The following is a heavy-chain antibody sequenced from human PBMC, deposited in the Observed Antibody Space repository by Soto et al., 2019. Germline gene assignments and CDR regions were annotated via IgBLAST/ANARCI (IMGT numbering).Heavy chain of an antibody. V-gene: IGHV3-53*01. D-gene: IGHD2-15*01. CDR2: IYSGGTT. Sequence: EVQLVESGGGLIQPGGSLRLSCAASGFTVNSNYMNWVRQATGKGLEWVSVIYSGGTTYYADFVNGRFTISRDNSKNTLHLQMNSLRAEDTDVYYCARSHCSGGSCYYASEDMDVLGQGTTVTVSS. J-gene: IGHJ6*02. CDR3: ARSHCSGGSCYYASEDMDV. CDR1: GFTVNSNY.